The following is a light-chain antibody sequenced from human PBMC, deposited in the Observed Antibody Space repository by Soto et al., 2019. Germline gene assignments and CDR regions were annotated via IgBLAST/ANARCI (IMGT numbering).Light chain of an antibody. CDR1: SSNIGSNT. Sequence: QSVLTQPPSTSGTPGQRVTISCSGGSSNIGSNTVNWYQQLPGTAPKLLIYSDNQRPSGVPDRLSGSKSGTSASLAISGLQSEDEADYYCAAWDDSLNGVIFGGGTKLTVL. V-gene: IGLV1-44*01. CDR3: AAWDDSLNGVI. CDR2: SDN. J-gene: IGLJ2*01.